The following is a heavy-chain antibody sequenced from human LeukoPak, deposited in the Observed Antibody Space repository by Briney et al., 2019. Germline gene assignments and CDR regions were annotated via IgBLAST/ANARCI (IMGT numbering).Heavy chain of an antibody. V-gene: IGHV3-73*01. Sequence: GGSLRLSCAASGFTVSSNYMSWVRQAPGQGLEWVGRIRSRANSYATAYAASVKGRFTISRDDSKNTAYLQMNSLKTEDTAVYYCTRYSEQLVSWGQGTLVTVSS. CDR1: GFTVSSNY. CDR2: IRSRANSYAT. J-gene: IGHJ4*02. D-gene: IGHD6-13*01. CDR3: TRYSEQLVS.